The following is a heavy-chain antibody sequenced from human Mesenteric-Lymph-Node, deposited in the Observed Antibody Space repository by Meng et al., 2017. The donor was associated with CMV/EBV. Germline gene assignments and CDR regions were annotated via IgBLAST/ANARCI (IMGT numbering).Heavy chain of an antibody. D-gene: IGHD5-18*01. CDR1: GFSLRTGGLG. V-gene: IGHV2-5*02. CDR3: AHRAHSNLADY. J-gene: IGHJ4*02. Sequence: TCSVSGFSLRTGGLGVSWIRQPAGKALEWLAVIYWDDDKRYSPSLKSRLTITKDTSKNQVVLTMTNMDPVDTATYYCAHRAHSNLADYWGQGTLVTVSS. CDR2: IYWDDDK.